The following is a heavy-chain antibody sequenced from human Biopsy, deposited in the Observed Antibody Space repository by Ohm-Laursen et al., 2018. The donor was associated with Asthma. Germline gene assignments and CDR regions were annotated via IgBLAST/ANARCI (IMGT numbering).Heavy chain of an antibody. J-gene: IGHJ6*02. V-gene: IGHV3-30*03. CDR2: ISYDGGNK. CDR3: ARGAYYDFWSGYSRPIPGYYGMDV. CDR1: GFTFNSYG. D-gene: IGHD3-3*01. Sequence: SLRLSCAATGFTFNSYGMHWVRQAPGKGLEWVAVISYDGGNKYYGDSVKGRFTISRDNSKNTVYLQMISLRVEDTSVYYCARGAYYDFWSGYSRPIPGYYGMDVWGHGTTVTVSS.